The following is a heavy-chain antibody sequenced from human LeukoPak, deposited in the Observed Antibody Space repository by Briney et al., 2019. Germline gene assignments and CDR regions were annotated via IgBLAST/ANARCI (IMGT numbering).Heavy chain of an antibody. CDR2: IYHSGST. Sequence: SETLSLTCAVSGGSISSGGYSWSWIRQPPGKGLEWIGYIYHSGSTYYNPSLKSRVTISVDRSKNQFSLKLSSVTAADTAVYYCARGGLRPDYWGQGTLATVSS. D-gene: IGHD4-17*01. CDR1: GGSISSGGYS. V-gene: IGHV4-30-2*01. J-gene: IGHJ4*02. CDR3: ARGGLRPDY.